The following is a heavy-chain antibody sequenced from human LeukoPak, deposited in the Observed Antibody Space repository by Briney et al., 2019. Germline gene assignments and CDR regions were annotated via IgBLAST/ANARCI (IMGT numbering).Heavy chain of an antibody. J-gene: IGHJ4*02. D-gene: IGHD3-10*01. CDR3: ARRDFGSARHFFDY. CDR1: GYSFPNYW. CDR2: IYPDDSDT. Sequence: GESLKISCQGSGYSFPNYWIGWVRRMPGKGLEWMGIIYPDDSDTRYSPSFQGQVTISADKSISTAFLQWSSLKASDTAMYYCARRDFGSARHFFDYWGQGTLVTVSS. V-gene: IGHV5-51*01.